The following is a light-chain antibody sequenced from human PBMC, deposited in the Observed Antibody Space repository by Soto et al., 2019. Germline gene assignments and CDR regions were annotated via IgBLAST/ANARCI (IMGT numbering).Light chain of an antibody. CDR3: QQYNNWPLT. CDR1: QSVSSN. CDR2: GAS. Sequence: EIVMTQSPATLSVSRGERATLSCRASQSVSSNLAWYQQRPGQAPRLLIYGASTRATGIPASFSGSGSGTEFTLTISSLQSEVFAAYYCQQYNNWPLTFGGGTKVEIK. J-gene: IGKJ4*01. V-gene: IGKV3-15*01.